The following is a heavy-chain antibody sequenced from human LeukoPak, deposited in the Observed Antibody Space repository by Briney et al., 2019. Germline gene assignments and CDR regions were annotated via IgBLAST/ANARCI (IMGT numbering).Heavy chain of an antibody. CDR2: INPSGGST. V-gene: IGHV1-46*01. CDR3: VRIGTTSYFDY. J-gene: IGHJ4*03. D-gene: IGHD5-12*01. CDR1: GYTFTSYY. Sequence: RASVKVSCKASGYTFTSYYMHWVRQAPGQGLEWMGIINPSGGSTSYAQKFQGRVTMTRDMSTSTVYMELSSLRSEDTAVYYCVRIGTTSYFDYWGQGTLVTVSS.